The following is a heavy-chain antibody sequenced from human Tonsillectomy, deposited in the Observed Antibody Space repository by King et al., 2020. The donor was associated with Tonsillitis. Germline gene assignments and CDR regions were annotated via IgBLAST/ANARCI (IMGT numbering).Heavy chain of an antibody. CDR2: IKQDGSGK. CDR1: GFTFSSYW. Sequence: VQLVESGGGLVQPGGSLRLSCAASGFTFSSYWMSWVRQAPGKGLEWVANIKQDGSGKYYVDSVKGRFTISRDNAKNSLYLQMNSLRAEDTAVYYCARDWYYYGSGDAFDIWGQGTMVTVSS. J-gene: IGHJ3*02. V-gene: IGHV3-7*01. CDR3: ARDWYYYGSGDAFDI. D-gene: IGHD3-10*01.